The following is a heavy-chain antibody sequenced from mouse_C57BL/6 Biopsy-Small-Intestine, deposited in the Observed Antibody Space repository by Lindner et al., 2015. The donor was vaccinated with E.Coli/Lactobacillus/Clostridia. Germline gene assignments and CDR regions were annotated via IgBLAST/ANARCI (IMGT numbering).Heavy chain of an antibody. V-gene: IGHV1-82*01. CDR1: GYAFSSSW. Sequence: VQLQESGAELVKPGASVKISCKASGYAFSSSWMNWVKQRPGKGLEWIGRIYPGDGDTNYNGKFKGKATLTADKSSSTAYMQLSSLTSEDSAVYFCARGIPRDYFDYWGQGTTLTVSS. CDR3: ARGIPRDYFDY. J-gene: IGHJ2*01. CDR2: IYPGDGDT.